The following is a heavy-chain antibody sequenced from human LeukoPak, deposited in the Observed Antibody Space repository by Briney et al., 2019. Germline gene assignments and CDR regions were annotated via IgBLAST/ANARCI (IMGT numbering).Heavy chain of an antibody. Sequence: SVKVSCKASGGTFSSYAISWVRQAPGQGLEWMGRIIPILGIANYAQKFQGRVTITADKSTSTAYMELSSLRSEDTAVYYCARVEGGNDYGGNYWGQGTLVTVSS. CDR3: ARVEGGNDYGGNY. CDR2: IIPILGIA. D-gene: IGHD4-23*01. V-gene: IGHV1-69*04. J-gene: IGHJ4*02. CDR1: GGTFSSYA.